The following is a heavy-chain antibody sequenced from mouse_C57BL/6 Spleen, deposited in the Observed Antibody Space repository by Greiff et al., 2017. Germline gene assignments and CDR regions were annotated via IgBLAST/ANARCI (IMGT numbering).Heavy chain of an antibody. V-gene: IGHV1-74*01. D-gene: IGHD2-4*01. CDR1: GYTFTSYW. Sequence: VQLQQPGAELVKPGASVKVSCTASGYTFTSYWMHWVKQRPGQGLEWIGRIHPSGSDTNYNQKLKGEATLTVDKSSNTAYLQLSSLTSEDSAVYYCAMGNYDYLAGFVYWGQGTLVTVSA. CDR3: AMGNYDYLAGFVY. J-gene: IGHJ3*01. CDR2: IHPSGSDT.